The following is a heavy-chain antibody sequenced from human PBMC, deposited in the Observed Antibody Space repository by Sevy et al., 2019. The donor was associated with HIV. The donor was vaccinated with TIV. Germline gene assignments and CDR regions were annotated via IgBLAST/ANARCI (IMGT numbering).Heavy chain of an antibody. V-gene: IGHV1-69*13. D-gene: IGHD2-15*01. J-gene: IGHJ4*02. CDR3: ARDPEYGGXXYFDY. CDR2: IIPIFGTA. Sequence: ASVKVSCKASXXTXSSYAXSWVRQAPGQGLEWMGGIIPIFGTANYAQKFQGRVTITADESTSTAYMELSSLGSEDTAVYXXARDPEYGGXXYFDYWGQGTLVTVSS. CDR1: XXTXSSYA.